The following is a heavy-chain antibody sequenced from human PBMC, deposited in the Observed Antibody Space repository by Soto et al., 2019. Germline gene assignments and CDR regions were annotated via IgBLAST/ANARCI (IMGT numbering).Heavy chain of an antibody. D-gene: IGHD5-12*01. CDR3: ATKGGYNAQSGFSDAFDI. Sequence: PSVTMSLTCPFSGSSLGNRCHYWPWIRQHPGNCLEWIGYVYSTGGTYYNPSLKSRVDISRDTSKNQFSLKLSSVSAADTAVCFCATKGGYNAQSGFSDAFDIWGQGTLVSVS. CDR2: VYSTGGT. J-gene: IGHJ3*02. V-gene: IGHV4-31*02. CDR1: GSSLGNRCHY.